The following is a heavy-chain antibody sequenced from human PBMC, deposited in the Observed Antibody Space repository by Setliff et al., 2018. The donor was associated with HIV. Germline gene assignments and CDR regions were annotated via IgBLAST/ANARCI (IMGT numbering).Heavy chain of an antibody. CDR1: GYTFTSYA. J-gene: IGHJ5*02. CDR3: ARGTTPLGWFDP. CDR2: IIPIFGRA. V-gene: IGHV1-18*01. Sequence: GASVKVSCKASGYTFTSYAISWVRQAPGQGLEWMGGIIPIFGRANSAQKFQGRVTMTTDTSTSTAYMELRSLRSDDTAVYYCARGTTPLGWFDPWGQGTLVTVSS. D-gene: IGHD2-2*01.